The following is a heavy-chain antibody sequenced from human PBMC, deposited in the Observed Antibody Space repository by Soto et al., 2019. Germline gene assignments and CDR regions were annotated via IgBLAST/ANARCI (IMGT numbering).Heavy chain of an antibody. CDR1: GGSISSDNYY. Sequence: QVQLQESGPGLVKPSQTLSLTCTVSGGSISSDNYYWSWIRQPPGKGLEWIGHIYYSGSTYYNPSLKSRVIISIDTSKNQFSLKLSSVTAADTAVYYCASTSYFDNSGSAYWGQGTLVTVSS. J-gene: IGHJ4*02. CDR2: IYYSGST. V-gene: IGHV4-30-4*01. CDR3: ASTSYFDNSGSAY. D-gene: IGHD3-22*01.